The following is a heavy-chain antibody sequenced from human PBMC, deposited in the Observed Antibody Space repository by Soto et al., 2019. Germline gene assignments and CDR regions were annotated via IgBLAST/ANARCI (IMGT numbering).Heavy chain of an antibody. CDR2: ISAYNGNT. CDR1: GYTFTGYY. V-gene: IGHV1-18*04. D-gene: IGHD3-10*01. Sequence: ASVKVSCKASGYTFTGYYMHWVRQAPGQGLELMGWISAYNGNTNYAQKLQGRVTMTTDTSTSTAYMELRSLRSDDTAVYYCARDRWLRFGELCHWGQGTLVTVYS. J-gene: IGHJ4*02. CDR3: ARDRWLRFGELCH.